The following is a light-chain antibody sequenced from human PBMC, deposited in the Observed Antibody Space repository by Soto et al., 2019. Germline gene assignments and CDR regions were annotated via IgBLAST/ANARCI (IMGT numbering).Light chain of an antibody. CDR3: QQYSSYWT. J-gene: IGKJ1*01. CDR2: DAS. V-gene: IGKV1-5*01. Sequence: DIQMTQSPSTLSASVGDRVTITCRASQSLSGLLAWYQQKPGKAPKLLIYDASSLGSGVPSRFSGSGSGTEFTLTISSLQPDDFATYFCQQYSSYWTFGQGTKVEIK. CDR1: QSLSGL.